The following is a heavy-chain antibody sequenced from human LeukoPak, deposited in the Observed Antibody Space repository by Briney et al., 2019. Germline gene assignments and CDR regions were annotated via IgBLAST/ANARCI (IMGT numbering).Heavy chain of an antibody. D-gene: IGHD1-26*01. CDR3: AGHAHTGSYYPDYFDY. Sequence: SETLSLTCTVSGGSISSGGYYWSWIRQHPGKGLEWIGSIYYSGSTYYNPSLESRVTISVDTSKNQFSLKLSSVTAADTAVYYCAGHAHTGSYYPDYFDYWGQGTLVTVSS. CDR2: IYYSGST. J-gene: IGHJ4*02. CDR1: GGSISSGGYY. V-gene: IGHV4-39*01.